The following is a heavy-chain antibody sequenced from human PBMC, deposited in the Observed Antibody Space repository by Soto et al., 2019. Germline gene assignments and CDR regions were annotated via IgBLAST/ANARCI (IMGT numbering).Heavy chain of an antibody. D-gene: IGHD1-26*01. J-gene: IGHJ4*02. CDR1: GGSISSYY. Sequence: SDTLSLTCAVSGGSISSYYWSWIRQPAGKGLEWIGRIYTSGSTNYNPSLKSRVTMSVDTSKNQFSLKLSSVTAADSAVYYCSGAESPDTAYFSLYWGQGTPVTVSS. V-gene: IGHV4-4*07. CDR2: IYTSGST. CDR3: SGAESPDTAYFSLY.